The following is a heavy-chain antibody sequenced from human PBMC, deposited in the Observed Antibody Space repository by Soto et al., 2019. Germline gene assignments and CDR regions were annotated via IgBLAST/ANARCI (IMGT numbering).Heavy chain of an antibody. Sequence: QVQLVASGGAVVQPGRSLRLTCATSNFDFSSYGMHWVRQSPDKGLEWVALIRPDGSSQYYADSVKGRFTISRDNSKKSLFLQMTKVGAEDMGIYYCATSTLSDAFDIWGQGTMVIVSS. CDR2: IRPDGSSQ. V-gene: IGHV3-33*01. D-gene: IGHD2-15*01. CDR1: NFDFSSYG. J-gene: IGHJ3*02. CDR3: ATSTLSDAFDI.